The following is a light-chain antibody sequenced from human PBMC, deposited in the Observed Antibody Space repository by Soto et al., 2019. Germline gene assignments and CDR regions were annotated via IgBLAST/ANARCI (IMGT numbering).Light chain of an antibody. V-gene: IGKV1-33*01. CDR3: QQYDNLPLT. Sequence: DIQMTQYPSTLSASVGDRVTITCRATQTISNWLAWYQQKSGKAPKLLIYDASDLETGVPSRFSGSGSGTDFTFTINSLQPEDIATYYCQQYDNLPLTFGGGTKVDIK. CDR1: QTISNW. CDR2: DAS. J-gene: IGKJ4*01.